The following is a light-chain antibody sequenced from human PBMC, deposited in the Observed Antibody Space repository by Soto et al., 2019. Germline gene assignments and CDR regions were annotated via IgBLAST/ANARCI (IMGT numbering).Light chain of an antibody. CDR3: QQYHNWPRT. V-gene: IGKV3-15*01. J-gene: IGKJ1*01. CDR2: AAS. Sequence: EIVMTQAPATLSVSPGERAIISCRASQSVGSNLAWFQQKPGQAPRLLMFAASTRAASFPARFSGSGSGTEFTLTISSLQSEDFAVYYCQQYHNWPRTFGQGTKADIK. CDR1: QSVGSN.